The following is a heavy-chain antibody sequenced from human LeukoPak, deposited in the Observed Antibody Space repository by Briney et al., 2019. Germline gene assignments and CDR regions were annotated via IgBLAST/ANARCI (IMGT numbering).Heavy chain of an antibody. D-gene: IGHD3-10*01. V-gene: IGHV4-38-2*02. J-gene: IGHJ6*03. Sequence: SETLSLTCTVSVYSISSDHYWGWIRQPPGKGLEWIGTIYHSGNTNYNPSLKSRVTMSVDTSKNQFSLKLSSVTAADTAVYYCARVSPGGSGKNYYYYMDVWGKGTTVTISS. CDR1: VYSISSDHY. CDR2: IYHSGNT. CDR3: ARVSPGGSGKNYYYYMDV.